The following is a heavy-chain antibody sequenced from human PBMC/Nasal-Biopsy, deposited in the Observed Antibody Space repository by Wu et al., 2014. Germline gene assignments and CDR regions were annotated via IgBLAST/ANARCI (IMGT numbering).Heavy chain of an antibody. CDR3: ARVNADRGQRWLDP. CDR2: IDWNGDK. Sequence: VKPTQTLTLTCAFSGFSLTTYGMRVSWIRQSPGKALEWLARIDWNGDKFYNTSLQTRLAISMDTSKNQVVLSLSNISPVDTGRYYCARVNADRGQRWLDPWGQGVLVTVSS. V-gene: IGHV2-70*04. J-gene: IGHJ5*02. D-gene: IGHD2-2*01. CDR1: GFSLTTYGMR.